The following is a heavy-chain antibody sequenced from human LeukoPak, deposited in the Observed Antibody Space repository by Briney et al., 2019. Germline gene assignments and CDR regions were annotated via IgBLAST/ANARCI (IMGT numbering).Heavy chain of an antibody. Sequence: SQTLSLTCSVSGGSLTHSNYFCGSVRQPPGRGLEWIAYILYSGTAYYNPSLESRVTMSVDTSKNQFSLKLSSVTGADTAVYYCARESDGITTLGQGTLVTVSS. CDR3: ARESDGITT. J-gene: IGHJ5*02. CDR1: GGSLTHSNYF. CDR2: ILYSGTA. D-gene: IGHD3-16*01. V-gene: IGHV4-30-4*08.